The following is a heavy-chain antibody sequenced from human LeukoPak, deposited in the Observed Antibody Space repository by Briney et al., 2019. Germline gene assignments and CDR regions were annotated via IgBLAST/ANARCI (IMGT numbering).Heavy chain of an antibody. CDR3: ASLTMIVVP. CDR2: INHSGST. J-gene: IGHJ5*02. Sequence: SETPSLTCAVYGGSFSGYYWSWIRQPPGKGLEWIGEINHSGSTNYNPSLKSRVTISVDTSKNQFSLKLSSVTAADAAVYYCASLTMIVVPWGQGTMVTVSS. D-gene: IGHD3-22*01. V-gene: IGHV4-34*01. CDR1: GGSFSGYY.